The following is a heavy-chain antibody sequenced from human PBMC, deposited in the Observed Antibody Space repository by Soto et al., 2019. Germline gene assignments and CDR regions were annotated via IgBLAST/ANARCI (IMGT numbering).Heavy chain of an antibody. J-gene: IGHJ4*02. CDR2: ISGVGDTT. V-gene: IGHV3-23*01. CDR1: GFTFNNYA. Sequence: EVQLLESGGGLVQPGGSLRLSCAASGFTFNNYAMTWVRQAPGKGLEWVAAISGVGDTTYYADSVKGRFTVSRDGSKNTLYMQLSSLRADHTALYYCAKGRGGSGSLAPRVDFWGQGTLVTVSS. CDR3: AKGRGGSGSLAPRVDF. D-gene: IGHD3-10*01.